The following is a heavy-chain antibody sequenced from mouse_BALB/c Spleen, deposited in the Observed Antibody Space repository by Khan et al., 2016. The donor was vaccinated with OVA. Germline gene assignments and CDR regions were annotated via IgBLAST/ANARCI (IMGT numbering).Heavy chain of an antibody. D-gene: IGHD4-1*02. CDR1: GYTFTSYD. V-gene: IGHV1S56*01. CDR2: IYTGDGST. CDR3: ARRNWDCYYFDY. J-gene: IGHJ2*01. Sequence: QVQLKQSGPELVKPGALVKISCKASGYTFTSYDINWVKQRLGQGLEWIGWIYTGDGSTTYNATFKGKATLTVDQSSNTALLQLSRMTPENSAVYSGARRNWDCYYFDYWGQGTTLTVSS.